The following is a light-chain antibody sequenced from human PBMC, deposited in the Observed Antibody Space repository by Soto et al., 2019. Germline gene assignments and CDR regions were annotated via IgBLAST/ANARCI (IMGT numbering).Light chain of an antibody. CDR2: AAS. CDR3: PQSVITPRT. V-gene: IGKV1-39*01. J-gene: IGKJ2*02. Sequence: DLPMTQSPSSLSASVGDRVTITCRASQSISNYLNWYQQKPGKAPKLLIYAASSLQSGVPSKFSGSGSGTDFTLTIIRLQPEDFAPYYCPQSVITPRTFGHGTKLDIK. CDR1: QSISNY.